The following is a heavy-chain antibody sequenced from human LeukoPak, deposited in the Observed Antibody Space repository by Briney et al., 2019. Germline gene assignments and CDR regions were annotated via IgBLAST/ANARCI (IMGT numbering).Heavy chain of an antibody. CDR3: STEDKYCTGANCGVF. J-gene: IGHJ4*02. D-gene: IGHD2-8*02. V-gene: IGHV1-2*02. CDR1: GYTLTEYY. CDR2: IIPDSGGT. Sequence: ASVKVSCKASGYTLTEYYIHWVRQAPGRGLEWMGFIIPDSGGTTYQQNFQGRVTMTRDTSISTFYMELSSLRPDDTAVYYCSTEDKYCTGANCGVFWGQGTLVTVSS.